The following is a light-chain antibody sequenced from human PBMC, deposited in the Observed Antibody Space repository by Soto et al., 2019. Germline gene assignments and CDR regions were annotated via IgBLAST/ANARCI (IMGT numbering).Light chain of an antibody. CDR3: AGWDGSLKGFV. Sequence: QSVLTQPPSASGAPGQRVTISCSGSASNIGRDPVNWYQQVPGTAPKLLIYENNHRPSGVPDRFSGSKSGTSASLVISGLQSEDEAEYFCAGWDGSLKGFVFGTGTKQTVL. CDR2: ENN. CDR1: ASNIGRDP. V-gene: IGLV1-44*01. J-gene: IGLJ1*01.